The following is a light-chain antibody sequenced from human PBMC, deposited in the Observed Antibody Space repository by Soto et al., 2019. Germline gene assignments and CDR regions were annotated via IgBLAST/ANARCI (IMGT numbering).Light chain of an antibody. CDR3: QQYQTYSRT. CDR1: QSINTW. V-gene: IGKV1-5*01. J-gene: IGKJ1*01. Sequence: DIQMTQSPSTVSASVGDRITITCRASQSINTWLAWYRQRPGEAPQLLIYDGSTFAMGVQSRFSGSGSGTDFTLSISRLQPDDFATFYCQQYQTYSRTFGQGTKVEVK. CDR2: DGS.